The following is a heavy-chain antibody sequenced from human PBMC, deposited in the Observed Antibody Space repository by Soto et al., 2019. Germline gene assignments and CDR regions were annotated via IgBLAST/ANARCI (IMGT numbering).Heavy chain of an antibody. D-gene: IGHD3-10*01. CDR3: ARGQGGFGEFSLDY. Sequence: SETLSLTCTVSGGSISSYYWSWIRQPPGKGLEWIGYIYYSGGTNYNPSLKSRVTISVDTSKNQFSLKLSSVTAADTAVYYCARGQGGFGEFSLDYWGQGTLVTVSS. J-gene: IGHJ4*02. V-gene: IGHV4-59*01. CDR2: IYYSGGT. CDR1: GGSISSYY.